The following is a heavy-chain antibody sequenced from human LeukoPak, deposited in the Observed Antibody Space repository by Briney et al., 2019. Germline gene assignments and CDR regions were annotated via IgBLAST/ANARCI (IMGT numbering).Heavy chain of an antibody. Sequence: QTGGSLRLSCAASGFTFSNYASSWVRQAPGKGLEWVSTISGGGGRTFYADSVKGRFTVSRDNSKNTLYLQMSSLRAEDTAIYYCAKYCSGDCSRRTFDCWGQGTLVTVSS. V-gene: IGHV3-23*01. CDR2: ISGGGGRT. D-gene: IGHD2-21*02. CDR1: GFTFSNYA. CDR3: AKYCSGDCSRRTFDC. J-gene: IGHJ4*02.